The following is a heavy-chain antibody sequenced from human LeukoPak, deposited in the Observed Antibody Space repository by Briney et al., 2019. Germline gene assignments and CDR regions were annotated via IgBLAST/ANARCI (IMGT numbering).Heavy chain of an antibody. V-gene: IGHV3-74*01. CDR1: GFSFSTTW. Sequence: PGGSLRLSCAASGFSFSTTWMNWVRQAPGKGLVWVSRINSDGSSTSYADSVKGRFTVSRDNAKNTLYLQMNSLRDEDTAVYYCARENIVAYYFDYWGQGALVTVSS. CDR2: INSDGSST. J-gene: IGHJ4*02. D-gene: IGHD5-12*01. CDR3: ARENIVAYYFDY.